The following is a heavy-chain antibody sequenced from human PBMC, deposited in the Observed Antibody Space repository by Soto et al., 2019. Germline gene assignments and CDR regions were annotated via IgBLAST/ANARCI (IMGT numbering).Heavy chain of an antibody. J-gene: IGHJ6*02. V-gene: IGHV4-39*02. CDR1: GGSSSSGSDY. CDR2: IYYSGST. CDR3: AREGSIRRSVKAAAGLYYYYGMDV. D-gene: IGHD6-13*01. Sequence: TSETLSLTWTVAGGSSSSGSDYWGWISKPPGKGLEWIESIYYSGSTYYNPSLKSRVTISVDTSKNQFSLKLSSVTAADTAVYYCAREGSIRRSVKAAAGLYYYYGMDVWGQGTTVTVSS.